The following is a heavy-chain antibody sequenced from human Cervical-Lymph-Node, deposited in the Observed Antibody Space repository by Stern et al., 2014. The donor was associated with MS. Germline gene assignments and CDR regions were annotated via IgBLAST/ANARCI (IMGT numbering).Heavy chain of an antibody. CDR2: IYYSGST. J-gene: IGHJ5*02. Sequence: QLQLQESGPGLVKPSQTLSLTCTVSGGSISSGGYYWSWIRQHPGKGLEWIGYIYYSGSTYYNPSLKSRVTISVDTSKNQFSLKLSSVTAADTAVYYCARDLRYYYDSSGYYYRWFDPWGQGTLVTVS. CDR1: GGSISSGGYY. V-gene: IGHV4-31*03. CDR3: ARDLRYYYDSSGYYYRWFDP. D-gene: IGHD3-22*01.